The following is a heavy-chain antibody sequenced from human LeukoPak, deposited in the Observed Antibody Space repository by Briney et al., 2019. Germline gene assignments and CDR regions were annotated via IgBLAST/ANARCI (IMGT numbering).Heavy chain of an antibody. CDR2: ISYDGSNK. J-gene: IGHJ4*02. V-gene: IGHV3-30*03. CDR1: GFTFSSYG. CDR3: ARVHGGYPFDH. Sequence: SGGSLRLSCAASGFTFSSYGMHWVRQAPGKGLEWVAVISYDGSNKYCADSVKGRFTISRDNAKNSLYLQMNSLRAGDTAVYYCARVHGGYPFDHWGQGTLVTVSS. D-gene: IGHD2-15*01.